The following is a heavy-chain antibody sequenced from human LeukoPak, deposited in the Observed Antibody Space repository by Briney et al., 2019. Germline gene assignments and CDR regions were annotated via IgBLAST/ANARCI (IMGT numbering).Heavy chain of an antibody. D-gene: IGHD3-10*02. CDR2: ITTSSSYI. Sequence: GGSLRLSCAASGFTFSSYSMNWVRQAPGKGLEWVSSITTSSSYIYYADSVRGRFTISRDNAKNSLYLQMNSLRAEDTAVYYCAELGITMIGGVWGKGTTVTISS. CDR1: GFTFSSYS. J-gene: IGHJ6*04. CDR3: AELGITMIGGV. V-gene: IGHV3-21*01.